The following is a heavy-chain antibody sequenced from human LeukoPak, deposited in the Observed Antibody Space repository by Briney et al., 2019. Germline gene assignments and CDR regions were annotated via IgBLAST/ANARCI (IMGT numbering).Heavy chain of an antibody. V-gene: IGHV1-18*01. J-gene: IGHJ4*02. Sequence: GSSVKVPCKASGGTFSSYAISWVRQAPGQGLEWMGWISACNGNKNYAQKLQGRVTMTTDTSTSTAYMELRSLRSDDTAVYYCARSLSRGYSDWGQGTLVTVSS. CDR1: GGTFSSYA. D-gene: IGHD5-18*01. CDR3: ARSLSRGYSD. CDR2: ISACNGNK.